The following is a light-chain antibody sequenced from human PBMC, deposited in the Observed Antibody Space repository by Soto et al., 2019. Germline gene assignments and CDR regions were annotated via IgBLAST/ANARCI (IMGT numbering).Light chain of an antibody. J-gene: IGKJ1*01. CDR2: SVS. V-gene: IGKV1-5*01. CDR3: QQFSSYSRT. CDR1: QSVNSW. Sequence: DIQMTQSPSTLSAYVGDRVTITCRASQSVNSWLAWYQQKPGRAPKLLIYSVSNLDSGVPSRFSGSGSGTEFTLTISSLQPDDFATYYCQQFSSYSRTFGQGTKLDIK.